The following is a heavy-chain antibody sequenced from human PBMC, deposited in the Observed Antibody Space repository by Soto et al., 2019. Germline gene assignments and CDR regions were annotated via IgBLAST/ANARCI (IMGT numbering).Heavy chain of an antibody. D-gene: IGHD2-21*02. CDR1: GFTLRNYE. J-gene: IGHJ4*02. CDR3: ASERLCGADCYFFDN. V-gene: IGHV3-48*03. Sequence: GGSLRLSCAASGFTLRNYEMNWVRQAPGKGLEWISKISGSNNNIYYADSVRGRFTISRDDAKNSLYLQMNSLRAEDTAIYYCASERLCGADCYFFDNWGQGTQVTVSS. CDR2: ISGSNNNI.